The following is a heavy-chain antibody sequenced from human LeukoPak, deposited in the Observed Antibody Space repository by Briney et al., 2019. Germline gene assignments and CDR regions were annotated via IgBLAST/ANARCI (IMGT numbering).Heavy chain of an antibody. Sequence: SGGSLRLSCAASGFTFSSYSMNWVRQASGKGLEWVGRIRSKANSYATAYAASVKGRFTISRDDSKNTAYLQMNSLKTEDTAVYYCTRPHLTMIENWGQGTLVTVSS. CDR3: TRPHLTMIEN. CDR2: IRSKANSYAT. D-gene: IGHD3-22*01. V-gene: IGHV3-73*01. CDR1: GFTFSSYS. J-gene: IGHJ4*02.